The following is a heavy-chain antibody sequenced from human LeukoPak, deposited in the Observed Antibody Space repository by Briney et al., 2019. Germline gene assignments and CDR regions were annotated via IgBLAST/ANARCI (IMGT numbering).Heavy chain of an antibody. Sequence: GGSLRLSCAASGFTFSSYSMSWVRQAPGKGLEWVSSISSSSYIYYADSVKGRFTISRDNAKNSLYLQMNSLRAEDTAVYYCARGQPAGFDYWGQGTLVTVSS. CDR2: ISSSSYI. J-gene: IGHJ4*02. CDR1: GFTFSSYS. V-gene: IGHV3-21*01. CDR3: ARGQPAGFDY. D-gene: IGHD1-14*01.